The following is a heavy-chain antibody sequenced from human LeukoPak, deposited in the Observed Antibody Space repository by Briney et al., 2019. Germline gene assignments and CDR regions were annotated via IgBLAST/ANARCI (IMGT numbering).Heavy chain of an antibody. J-gene: IGHJ6*02. CDR3: ARVSYDILTGSKGGYYYGMDV. CDR1: GGSISSSSYY. D-gene: IGHD3-9*01. Sequence: PSETLSLTCTVSGGSISSSSYYWGWIRQPPGKGLEWIGSIYYSGSTYYNPSLKSRVTISVDTSKNQFSLKLSSVTAADTAVYYCARVSYDILTGSKGGYYYGMDVWGQGTTVTVSS. V-gene: IGHV4-39*01. CDR2: IYYSGST.